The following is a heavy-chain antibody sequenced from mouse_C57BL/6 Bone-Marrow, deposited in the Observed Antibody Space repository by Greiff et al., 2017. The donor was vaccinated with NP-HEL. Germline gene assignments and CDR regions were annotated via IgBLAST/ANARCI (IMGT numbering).Heavy chain of an antibody. V-gene: IGHV1-7*01. J-gene: IGHJ3*01. CDR3: ARIPYYDYDGAWFAY. D-gene: IGHD2-4*01. CDR2: INPSSGYT. CDR1: GYTFTSYW. Sequence: QVQLVESGAELAKPGASVKLSCKASGYTFTSYWMHWVKQRPGQGLEWIGYINPSSGYTKYNQKFKDKATLTADKSSSTAYMQLSSLTYEDSAVYYCARIPYYDYDGAWFAYWGQGTLVTVSA.